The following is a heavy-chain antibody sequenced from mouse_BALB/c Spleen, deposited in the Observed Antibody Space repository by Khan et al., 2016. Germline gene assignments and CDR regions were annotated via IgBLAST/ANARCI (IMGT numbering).Heavy chain of an antibody. CDR1: GFTFSSFG. CDR3: ARNDYGDDFDY. D-gene: IGHD2-13*01. V-gene: IGHV5-17*02. Sequence: EVQLQESGGGLVQPGGSRKLSCAASGFTFSSFGMHWVRQAPEKGLEWVAYISSGSTTIYYADTVKGRFTISRDNPENTLFLHMTSLRSEDTAMYYCARNDYGDDFDYWGQGTTLTVSS. CDR2: ISSGSTTI. J-gene: IGHJ2*01.